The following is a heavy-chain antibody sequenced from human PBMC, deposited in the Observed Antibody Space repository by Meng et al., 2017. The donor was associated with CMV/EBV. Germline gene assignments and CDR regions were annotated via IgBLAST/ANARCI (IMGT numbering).Heavy chain of an antibody. J-gene: IGHJ5*02. CDR3: ARGSRRLPRFNWFDP. D-gene: IGHD3-3*01. Sequence: VCVQQEGGALLKPSESLSTACAVYGGSFRGCYGCWIRQPPGKGLEWIGEMNHSGSTNYNPSLKSRVTISVDTSTNQFSLKLSSVSAADTAVYYCARGSRRLPRFNWFDPWGQGTLVTVSS. CDR1: GGSFRGCY. CDR2: MNHSGST. V-gene: IGHV4-34*01.